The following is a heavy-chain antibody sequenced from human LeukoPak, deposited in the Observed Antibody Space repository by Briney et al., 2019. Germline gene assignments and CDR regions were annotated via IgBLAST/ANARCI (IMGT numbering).Heavy chain of an antibody. CDR1: GGSISSYY. Sequence: SETLSLTCTVSGGSISSYYWNWIRQPPGKGLEWIGEINHSGSTNYNPSLKSRVTISVDTSKNQFSLKLNSVTAADTAVYYCARPLTGYSYFDYWGQGTLVTVSS. CDR2: INHSGST. CDR3: ARPLTGYSYFDY. J-gene: IGHJ4*02. D-gene: IGHD3-9*01. V-gene: IGHV4-34*01.